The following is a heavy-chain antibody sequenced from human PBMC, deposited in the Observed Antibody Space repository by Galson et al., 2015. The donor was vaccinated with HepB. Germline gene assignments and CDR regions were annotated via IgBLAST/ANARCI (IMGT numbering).Heavy chain of an antibody. CDR3: ARARYCSGGSCYWNWFDP. CDR2: IYYSGST. D-gene: IGHD2-15*01. V-gene: IGHV4-59*01. J-gene: IGHJ5*02. CDR1: GGSISSYY. Sequence: ETLSLTCTVSGGSISSYYWSWIRQPPGKGLEWIGYIYYSGSTNYNPSLKSRVTISVDTSKNQFSLKLSSVTAADTAVYYCARARYCSGGSCYWNWFDPWGQGTLVTVSS.